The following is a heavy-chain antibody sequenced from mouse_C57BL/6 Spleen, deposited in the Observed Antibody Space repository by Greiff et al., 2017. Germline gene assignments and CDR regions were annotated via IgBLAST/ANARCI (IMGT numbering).Heavy chain of an antibody. CDR2: INPNNGGT. CDR3: ARSGDYGSSYFDY. V-gene: IGHV1-26*01. J-gene: IGHJ2*01. Sequence: VQLQQSGPELVKPGASVKISCKASGYTFTDYYMNWVKQSHGKSLEWIGDINPNNGGTSYNQKFKGKATLTVDKSSSTAYMELRSRTSEDSAVYYCARSGDYGSSYFDYWGQGTTLTVSS. D-gene: IGHD1-1*01. CDR1: GYTFTDYY.